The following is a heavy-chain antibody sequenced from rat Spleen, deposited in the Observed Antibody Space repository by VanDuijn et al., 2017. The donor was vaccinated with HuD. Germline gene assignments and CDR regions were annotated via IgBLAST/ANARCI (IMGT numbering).Heavy chain of an antibody. J-gene: IGHJ2*01. V-gene: IGHV5-7*01. CDR2: ISYDGRST. Sequence: EVQLVESGGGLVQPGRSLKLSCAASGFTVSDYNMAWVRQAPKKGLEWVATISYDGRSTYYRDSVKGRFTISRDEAKNALYLQMDSLRSEDTATYYCARAYYDGTYYWGQGVMVTVSS. D-gene: IGHD1-12*02. CDR3: ARAYYDGTYY. CDR1: GFTVSDYN.